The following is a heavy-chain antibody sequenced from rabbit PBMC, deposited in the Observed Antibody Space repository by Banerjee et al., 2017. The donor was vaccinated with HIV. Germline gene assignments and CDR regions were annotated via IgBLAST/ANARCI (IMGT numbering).Heavy chain of an antibody. J-gene: IGHJ4*01. CDR3: ARGNAGYGYAAFDL. CDR2: IYTGSGST. V-gene: IGHV1S40*01. D-gene: IGHD6-1*01. CDR1: GFSFSSNA. Sequence: QSLEESGGDLVKPGASLTLTCTASGFSFSSNAMCWVRQAPGKGLEWIACIYTGSGSTYYASWVKGRFTISKTSSTTVTLQMTSLTAADTATYFCARGNAGYGYAAFDLWGPGPSSP.